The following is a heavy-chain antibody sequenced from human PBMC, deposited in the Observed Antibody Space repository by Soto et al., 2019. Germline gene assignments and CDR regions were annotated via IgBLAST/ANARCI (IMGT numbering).Heavy chain of an antibody. J-gene: IGHJ4*02. V-gene: IGHV1-69*01. CDR2: IIPIFGTA. Sequence: QVQLVQSGAEVKKPGSSVKVSCKASGGTFSSYAISWVRQAPGQGLEWMGGIIPIFGTANYGQKFQGRVTITADESKGTAYMELSSLRSEDTAVYYCARDGSILGELSNFDYWGQGTLVSVSS. CDR1: GGTFSSYA. D-gene: IGHD3-16*02. CDR3: ARDGSILGELSNFDY.